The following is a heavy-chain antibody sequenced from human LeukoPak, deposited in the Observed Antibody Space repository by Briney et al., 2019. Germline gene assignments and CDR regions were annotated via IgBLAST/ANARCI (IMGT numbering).Heavy chain of an antibody. CDR2: IIPIFGTA. J-gene: IGHJ4*02. CDR3: ARGLVGAADY. V-gene: IGHV1-69*05. D-gene: IGHD1-26*01. Sequence: PVKVSCEASGGTFSSYAISWVRQAPGQGLEWMGGIIPIFGTANYAQKFQGRVTITTDESTSTAYMELSSLRSEDTAVYYCARGLVGAADYWGQGTLVTVSS. CDR1: GGTFSSYA.